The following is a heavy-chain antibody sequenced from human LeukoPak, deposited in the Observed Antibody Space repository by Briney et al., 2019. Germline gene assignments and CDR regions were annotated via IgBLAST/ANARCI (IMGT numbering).Heavy chain of an antibody. D-gene: IGHD3-22*01. CDR3: ARERDYYDSSGSPSY. V-gene: IGHV4-4*02. CDR1: GGSISSTNW. Sequence: SETLSLTCAVSGGSISSTNWWSWVRQTPGKGLEWIGEIYHSGSTNYNPSLKSRVTISIDESENQFSLQLTSVTAADTAVYYCARERDYYDSSGSPSYWGQETLVTVSS. J-gene: IGHJ4*02. CDR2: IYHSGST.